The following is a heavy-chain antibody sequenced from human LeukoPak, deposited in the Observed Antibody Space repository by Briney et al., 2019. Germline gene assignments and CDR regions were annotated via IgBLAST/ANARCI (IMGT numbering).Heavy chain of an antibody. J-gene: IGHJ4*02. V-gene: IGHV3-9*01. D-gene: IGHD6-25*01. CDR2: ISYNRDAT. CDR1: GFTFDDYA. CDR3: AKGAAAGIRGYFDY. Sequence: PGRSLRLSCVGAGFTFDDYAMHWVRQAPGKGLEWVSAISYNRDATGYADSVKGRFTVSRDNAKNSLYLEMHSLRSEDTALYYCAKGAAAGIRGYFDYWGQGTLVTVSS.